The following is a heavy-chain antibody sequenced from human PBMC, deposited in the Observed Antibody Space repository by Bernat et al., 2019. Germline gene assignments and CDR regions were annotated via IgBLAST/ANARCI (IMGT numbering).Heavy chain of an antibody. CDR1: GFTFSSYG. Sequence: QVQLVESGGGVVQPGRSLRLSCAASGFTFSSYGMHWVRQAPGKGLEWVAVIWYDGSNKCYADSVKGRFTISRDNSKNTLYLQMNSLRAEDTAVYYCARGEYYDSSGYSADYWGQGTLVTVSS. CDR2: IWYDGSNK. D-gene: IGHD3-22*01. V-gene: IGHV3-33*01. J-gene: IGHJ4*02. CDR3: ARGEYYDSSGYSADY.